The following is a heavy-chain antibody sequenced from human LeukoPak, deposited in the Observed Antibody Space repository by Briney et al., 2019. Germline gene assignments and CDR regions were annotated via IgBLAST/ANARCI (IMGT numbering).Heavy chain of an antibody. J-gene: IGHJ4*02. CDR2: IYYSGST. CDR3: ARDLYYYDSSGYYFVPYYFDY. D-gene: IGHD3-22*01. CDR1: GGSISSSSYY. V-gene: IGHV4-39*07. Sequence: SETLSLTCTVSGGSISSSSYYWGWIRQPPGKGLEWIGSIYYSGSTYYNPSLKSRVTISVDTSKNQFSLKLSSVTAADTAVYYCARDLYYYDSSGYYFVPYYFDYWGQGTLVTVSS.